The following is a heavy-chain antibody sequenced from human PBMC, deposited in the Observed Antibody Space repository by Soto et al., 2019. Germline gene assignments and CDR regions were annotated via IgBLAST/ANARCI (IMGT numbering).Heavy chain of an antibody. Sequence: GGSLRLSCAASGFTFSSYGMHWVRQAPGKGLEWVAVISYDGSNKYYADPVKGRFTISRDNSKNTLYLQMNSLRAEDTAVYYCAKGVESVAGDLDIWGQGTMVTVSS. V-gene: IGHV3-30*18. CDR1: GFTFSSYG. J-gene: IGHJ3*02. CDR2: ISYDGSNK. D-gene: IGHD6-19*01. CDR3: AKGVESVAGDLDI.